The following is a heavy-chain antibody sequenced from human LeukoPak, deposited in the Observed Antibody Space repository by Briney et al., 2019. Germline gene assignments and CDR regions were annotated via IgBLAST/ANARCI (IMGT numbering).Heavy chain of an antibody. D-gene: IGHD3-10*01. V-gene: IGHV1-2*02. CDR1: GYTFTGYY. J-gene: IGHJ6*02. Sequence: ASVKVSCKASGYTFTGYYMHCVRQAPGQGLEWMGWINPNSGGTNYAQKFQGRVTMTSDTSISTDYMELSRLRSDATAVYSCARDWRFGEGLLVWGMDVWGQGTTVTVSS. CDR2: INPNSGGT. CDR3: ARDWRFGEGLLVWGMDV.